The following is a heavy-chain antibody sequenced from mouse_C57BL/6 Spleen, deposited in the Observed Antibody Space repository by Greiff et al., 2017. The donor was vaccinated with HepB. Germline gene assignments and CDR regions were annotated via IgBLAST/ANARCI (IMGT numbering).Heavy chain of an antibody. CDR1: GFNIKDDY. CDR3: TPPTGTGTWFAY. J-gene: IGHJ3*01. CDR2: IDPENGDT. V-gene: IGHV14-4*01. Sequence: EVKLQQSGAELVRPGASVKLSCTASGFNIKDDYMHWVKQRPEQGLEWIGWIDPENGDTEYASKFQGKATITADTSSNTAYLQLSSLTSEDTAVYYCTPPTGTGTWFAYWGQGTLVTVSA. D-gene: IGHD4-1*02.